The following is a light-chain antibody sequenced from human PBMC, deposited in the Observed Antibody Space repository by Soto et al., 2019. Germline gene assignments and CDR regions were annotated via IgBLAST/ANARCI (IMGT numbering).Light chain of an antibody. CDR3: SSDTDRKNLV. V-gene: IGLV2-8*01. J-gene: IGLJ1*01. Sequence: QSALTQPPSASGSPGQSVTISCTGTKNDIGVYDFVSWYQQHPGKAPKVMIYDVTKRPSGVPDRFSGSKSGNTASLTVSALQAEDEADYYCSSDTDRKNLVFGTGTKVTVL. CDR2: DVT. CDR1: KNDIGVYDF.